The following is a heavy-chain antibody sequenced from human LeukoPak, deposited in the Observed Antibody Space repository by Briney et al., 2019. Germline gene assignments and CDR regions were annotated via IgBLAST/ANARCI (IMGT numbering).Heavy chain of an antibody. D-gene: IGHD6-13*01. V-gene: IGHV4-61*02. J-gene: IGHJ4*02. CDR1: GGSISSGSYY. Sequence: PSQTLSLTCTVSGGSISSGSYYWSWIRQPAGKGLEWIGRIYTSGSTNYNPPLKSRVTISVDTSKNQFSLKLSSVTAADTAVYYCASSDSSSSFDYWGQGTLVTVSS. CDR3: ASSDSSSSFDY. CDR2: IYTSGST.